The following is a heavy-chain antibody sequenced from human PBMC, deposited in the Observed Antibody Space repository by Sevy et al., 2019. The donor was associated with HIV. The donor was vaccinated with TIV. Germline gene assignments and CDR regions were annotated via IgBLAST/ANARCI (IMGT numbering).Heavy chain of an antibody. J-gene: IGHJ6*02. CDR1: GFTFSSYA. D-gene: IGHD1-26*01. CDR3: AMGGASTGYYYYGMDV. V-gene: IGHV3-23*01. CDR2: ISGSGGST. Sequence: GGSLRLSCAASGFTFSSYAMSWVRQAPGKGLEWVSAISGSGGSTYYADSVKGRFTISRDNSKNTRYLQMNSLRAEDTAVYYCAMGGASTGYYYYGMDVWGQGTTVTVSS.